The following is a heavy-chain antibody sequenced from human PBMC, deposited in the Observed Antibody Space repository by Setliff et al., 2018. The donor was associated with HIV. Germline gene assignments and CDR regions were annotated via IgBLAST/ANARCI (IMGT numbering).Heavy chain of an antibody. CDR1: GDPIRSYY. V-gene: IGHV4-59*01. CDR3: ARQVGNKVLFDS. J-gene: IGHJ4*02. D-gene: IGHD7-27*01. Sequence: SLTCTVSGDPIRSYYWSWIRQPPGKGLEWIGYIYYSGSTNYNPSLKSRVTISVDTSKNQLSLKLSSVAAADTAVYYCARQVGNKVLFDSWGQGTLVTVSS. CDR2: IYYSGST.